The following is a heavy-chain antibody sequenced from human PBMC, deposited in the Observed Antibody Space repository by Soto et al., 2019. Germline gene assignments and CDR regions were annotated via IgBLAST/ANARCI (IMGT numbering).Heavy chain of an antibody. CDR3: AKEWSSGMDV. J-gene: IGHJ6*02. CDR2: ISGSAGTT. V-gene: IGHV3-23*01. CDR1: GFTFSSYS. Sequence: EVQLLESGGGLVQPGESLRLSCLASGFTFSSYSMSWVRQAPGKGLEWVSSISGSAGTTYYADSVKGHFTISRDNSKSTLYLQMKSLRAEDTAVYYCAKEWSSGMDVWGQGTTVTVSS. D-gene: IGHD2-15*01.